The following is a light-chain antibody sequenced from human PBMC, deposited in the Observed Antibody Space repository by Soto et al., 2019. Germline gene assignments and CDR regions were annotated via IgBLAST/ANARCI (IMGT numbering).Light chain of an antibody. Sequence: QSVLTQPASVSGSPGQSIAISCTGTSSDVGGYNYVSWYQQHPGKAPKLMIYDVTSRPSGVSDRFSGSKSGTTASLTISGLQAEDEADYYCCSYTSRTIYVFGTGTKVTVL. J-gene: IGLJ1*01. CDR2: DVT. CDR1: SSDVGGYNY. CDR3: CSYTSRTIYV. V-gene: IGLV2-14*03.